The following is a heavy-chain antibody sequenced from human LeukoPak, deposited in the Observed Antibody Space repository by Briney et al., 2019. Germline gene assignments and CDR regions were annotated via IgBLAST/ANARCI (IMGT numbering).Heavy chain of an antibody. CDR2: FDPEDGET. CDR3: ATDLGSSGYYYYNGMGV. J-gene: IGHJ6*02. V-gene: IGHV1-24*01. CDR1: GYTLAELS. D-gene: IGHD6-19*01. Sequence: ASVKVSCRVSGYTLAELSMHWVRQAPGKGLEWMGGFDPEDGETIYAQKFQGRVTMTEDTSTDTAYMELSSLRSEDTGVFYCATDLGSSGYYYYNGMGVWGQGTAVTVSS.